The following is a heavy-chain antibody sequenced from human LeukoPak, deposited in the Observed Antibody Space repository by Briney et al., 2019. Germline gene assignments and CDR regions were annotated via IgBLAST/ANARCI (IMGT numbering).Heavy chain of an antibody. CDR2: ISYDGINQ. CDR3: TLTTFGVVYYFDY. Sequence: GRSLRLSCATSGFTFSSYAMHWVRQAPGKGLEWVALISYDGINQDYADSVKGRFIISRDNSKNTLYLQLNSLRLEDTAVYYCTLTTFGVVYYFDYWGQGTLVTVSS. D-gene: IGHD1/OR15-1a*01. CDR1: GFTFSSYA. V-gene: IGHV3-30*04. J-gene: IGHJ4*02.